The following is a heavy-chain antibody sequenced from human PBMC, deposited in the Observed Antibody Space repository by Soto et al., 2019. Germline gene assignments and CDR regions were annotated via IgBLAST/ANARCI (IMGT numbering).Heavy chain of an antibody. CDR1: GFTFSSYW. CDR3: AREYSGILLGRVGGFDY. D-gene: IGHD3-9*01. Sequence: EVQLVESGGGLVQPGGSLRLSCAASGFTFSSYWMHWVRQAPGKGLVWVSRINSDGSSTSYADSVKGRFTISRDNAKNTLYRKMNRRRAEDTAVYYCAREYSGILLGRVGGFDYWGQGTLVTVSS. CDR2: INSDGSST. J-gene: IGHJ4*02. V-gene: IGHV3-74*01.